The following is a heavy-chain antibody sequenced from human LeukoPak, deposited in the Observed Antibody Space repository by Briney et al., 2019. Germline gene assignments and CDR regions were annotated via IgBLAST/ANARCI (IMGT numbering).Heavy chain of an antibody. J-gene: IGHJ4*02. V-gene: IGHV3-30*03. D-gene: IGHD3-10*01. Sequence: GGSLRLSCAASGFTFSSYGMHWVRQAPGKGLEWVAVISYDGSNKYYADSVKGRFTISRDNSKNTLYLQMNSLRAEDTAVYYCARGPYYYGSGNYYFFDYWGQGTPVTVSS. CDR2: ISYDGSNK. CDR1: GFTFSSYG. CDR3: ARGPYYYGSGNYYFFDY.